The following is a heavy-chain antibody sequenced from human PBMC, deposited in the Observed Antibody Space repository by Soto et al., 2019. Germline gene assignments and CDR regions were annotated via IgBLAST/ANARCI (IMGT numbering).Heavy chain of an antibody. D-gene: IGHD3-16*01. CDR1: GFTFSSHG. Sequence: GGSLRLSCAASGFTFSSHGMHWVRQAPGKGLEWVAVIWYDGTNKFYADSVKGRFTVSRDNSKNTLYLQMNSLRDEDTAVYFCARDVHVGELTIDYWGQGTLVTVSS. CDR2: IWYDGTNK. J-gene: IGHJ4*02. V-gene: IGHV3-33*01. CDR3: ARDVHVGELTIDY.